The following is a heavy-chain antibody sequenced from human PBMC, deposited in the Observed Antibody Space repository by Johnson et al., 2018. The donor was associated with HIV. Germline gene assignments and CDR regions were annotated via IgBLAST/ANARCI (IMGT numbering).Heavy chain of an antibody. V-gene: IGHV3-7*05. J-gene: IGHJ3*01. CDR2: IKQDGSEK. D-gene: IGHD3-22*01. Sequence: VQLVESRGGLVRPGGSLRLSCAASGFIFSNNWMTWVRQAPGKGLEWVATIKQDGSEKYYVDSLKGRFSISRDNAKNSLYLQMNSLRAEDTAVYYCAREDHYDSSDYYERYAFDVWGQGTTVIVSS. CDR1: GFIFSNNW. CDR3: AREDHYDSSDYYERYAFDV.